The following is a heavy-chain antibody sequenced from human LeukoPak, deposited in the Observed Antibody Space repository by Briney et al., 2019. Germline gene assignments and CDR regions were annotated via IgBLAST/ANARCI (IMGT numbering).Heavy chain of an antibody. CDR3: ARDCGGDCYSGTFDY. D-gene: IGHD2-21*02. CDR2: ISYAGNNK. V-gene: IGHV3-30*01. Sequence: GGSLRLSCAASGFTFSSYAMHWVRQAPGKGLEWVAFISYAGNNKNYADSVKGRFTVSRDNSKNTLYVQMNSLRAEDTAVYYCARDCGGDCYSGTFDYWGQGTLVTVSS. J-gene: IGHJ4*02. CDR1: GFTFSSYA.